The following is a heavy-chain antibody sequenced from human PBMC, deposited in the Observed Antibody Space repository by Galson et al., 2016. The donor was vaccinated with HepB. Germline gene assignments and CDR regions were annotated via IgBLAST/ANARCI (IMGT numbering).Heavy chain of an antibody. CDR2: ISYDGSDK. CDR3: TKVGGYSFGSNDYYAMDV. J-gene: IGHJ6*02. D-gene: IGHD5-18*01. V-gene: IGHV3-30*18. CDR1: GFTFRSYG. Sequence: SLRLSCAASGFTFRSYGMHWVRRAPGKGLEWVAFISYDGSDKYYGDSVKGRFTISRDNSKNTLYLQMNSPRLEDMAVYYCTKVGGYSFGSNDYYAMDVWGQGTTATVSS.